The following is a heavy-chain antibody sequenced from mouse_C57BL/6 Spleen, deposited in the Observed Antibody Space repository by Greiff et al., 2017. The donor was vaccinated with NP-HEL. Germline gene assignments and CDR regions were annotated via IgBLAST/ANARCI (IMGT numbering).Heavy chain of an antibody. CDR2: IYPGSGST. V-gene: IGHV1-55*01. CDR1: GYTFTSYW. D-gene: IGHD2-1*01. Sequence: QVQLQQPGAELVKPGASVKMSCKASGYTFTSYWITWVKQRPGQGLEWIGDIYPGSGSTNYIEKFKSKATLTVDTSSSTAYMQLSSLTSEDSAVYYCARLDGNRRYFDVWGTGTTVTVSS. J-gene: IGHJ1*03. CDR3: ARLDGNRRYFDV.